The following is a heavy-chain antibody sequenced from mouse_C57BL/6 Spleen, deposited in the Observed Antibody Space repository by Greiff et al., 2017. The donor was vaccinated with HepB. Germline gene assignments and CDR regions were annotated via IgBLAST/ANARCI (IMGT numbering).Heavy chain of an antibody. Sequence: QVQLQQSGAELVRPGTSVKMSCKASGYTFTNYWIGWAKQRPGHGLEWIGDIYPGGGYTNYNEKFKGKATLTADKSSSTAYMQCSSLTSEDSAIYYCARAGELGRFDVWGTGTTVTVSS. CDR1: GYTFTNYW. D-gene: IGHD4-1*01. V-gene: IGHV1-63*01. CDR2: IYPGGGYT. CDR3: ARAGELGRFDV. J-gene: IGHJ1*03.